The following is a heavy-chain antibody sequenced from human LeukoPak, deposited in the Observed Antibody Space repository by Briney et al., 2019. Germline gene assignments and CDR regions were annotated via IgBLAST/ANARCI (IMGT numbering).Heavy chain of an antibody. D-gene: IGHD6-19*01. CDR1: GYTFTSYD. Sequence: ASVKVSCKASGYTFTSYDINWVRQATGQGLEWMGWMNPNSGNTGYAQKFQGRVTITRNTSISTAYMELSSLRSEDTAVYYCARAAIGKWLVQTEENWFDPWGQGTLVTVSS. J-gene: IGHJ5*02. CDR3: ARAAIGKWLVQTEENWFDP. CDR2: MNPNSGNT. V-gene: IGHV1-8*03.